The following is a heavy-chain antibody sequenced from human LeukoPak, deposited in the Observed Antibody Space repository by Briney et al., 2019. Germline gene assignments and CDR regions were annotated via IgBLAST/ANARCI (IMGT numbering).Heavy chain of an antibody. V-gene: IGHV1-69*05. CDR2: IIPIFGTA. CDR1: GGTFSSYA. J-gene: IGHJ5*02. CDR3: ARGYCSSTSCYFDP. Sequence: SVKVSCKASGGTFSSYAISWVRQAPGQGLEWKGGIIPIFGTANYAQKFQGRVTITTDESTSTAYMELSSLRSEDTAVYYCARGYCSSTSCYFDPWGQGTLVTVSS. D-gene: IGHD2-2*01.